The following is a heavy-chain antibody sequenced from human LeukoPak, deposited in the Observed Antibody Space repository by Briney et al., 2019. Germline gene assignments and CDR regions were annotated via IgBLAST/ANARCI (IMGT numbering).Heavy chain of an antibody. CDR2: INPNSGGT. J-gene: IGHJ6*02. CDR3: AGDRDGYYGMDV. CDR1: GYTFTGYN. V-gene: IGHV1-2*02. D-gene: IGHD3-10*01. Sequence: GASVKVSCKASGYTFTGYNMHWVRQAPGQGLEWMGWINPNSGGTNYAQKFQGRVTMTRDTSISTAYMELSRLRSDDTAVYYCAGDRDGYYGMDVWGQGTTVTVSS.